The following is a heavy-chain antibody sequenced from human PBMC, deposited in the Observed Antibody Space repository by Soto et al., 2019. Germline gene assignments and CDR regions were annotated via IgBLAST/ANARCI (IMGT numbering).Heavy chain of an antibody. D-gene: IGHD3-22*01. V-gene: IGHV1-18*04. CDR2: ISVYNGNT. CDR1: GYTFTSYG. CDR3: ARVTTTMIVVVIKGFDF. Sequence: ASVKVSCKASGYTFTSYGISWVRQAPEQGLEWMGWISVYNGNTNYAQKLQGRVTMTTYTSTSTVYMELRSLRSHDTAVYDCARVTTTMIVVVIKGFDFRGQGTLVTVSS. J-gene: IGHJ4*02.